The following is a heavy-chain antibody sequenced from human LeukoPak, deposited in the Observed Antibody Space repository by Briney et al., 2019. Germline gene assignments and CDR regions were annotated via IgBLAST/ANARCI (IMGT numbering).Heavy chain of an antibody. CDR3: ASRYDYSNYIDY. CDR1: GGSISSGDYY. V-gene: IGHV4-30-4*01. D-gene: IGHD4-11*01. CDR2: IYYSGST. J-gene: IGHJ4*02. Sequence: SETLSLTRTVSGGSISSGDYYWSWIRQPPGKGLEWIGYIYYSGSTYYNPSLKSRVTISVDTSKNQFSLKLSSVTAADTAVYYCASRYDYSNYIDYWGQGTLVTVSS.